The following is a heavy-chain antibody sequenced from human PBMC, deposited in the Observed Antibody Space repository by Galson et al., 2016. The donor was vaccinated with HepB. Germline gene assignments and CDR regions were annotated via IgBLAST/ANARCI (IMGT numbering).Heavy chain of an antibody. CDR3: ARGPPLSVRALDF. Sequence: SVKVSCKASGYNFTTYGITWVRQAPGQGLEWMGWISAYNGDISFAQKFQDRVTLTTDTSTSTAYMELKGLRSDDTAVYYCARGPPLSVRALDFWGQGTLVTVSS. D-gene: IGHD3-10*01. CDR2: ISAYNGDI. CDR1: GYNFTTYG. J-gene: IGHJ4*02. V-gene: IGHV1-18*01.